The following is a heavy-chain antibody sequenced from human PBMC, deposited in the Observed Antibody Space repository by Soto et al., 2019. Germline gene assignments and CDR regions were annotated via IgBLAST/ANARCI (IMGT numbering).Heavy chain of an antibody. CDR1: GFSFSGYA. D-gene: IGHD2-21*01. J-gene: IGHJ6*04. CDR3: APVNARIAPRLFLD. V-gene: IGHV3-30*03. CDR2: ISPDGSNE. Sequence: GESLSLSCSASGFSFSGYAMHGARQAPGNGLEWVALISPDGSNEYYADYAKGRFTISRDNSKNTVDLQMNSLRPEDTALYYCAPVNARIAPRLFLDWCNGTMVNVSS.